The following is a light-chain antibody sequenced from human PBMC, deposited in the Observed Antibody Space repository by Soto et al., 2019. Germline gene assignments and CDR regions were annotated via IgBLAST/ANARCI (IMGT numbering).Light chain of an antibody. V-gene: IGKV1-9*01. J-gene: IGKJ4*01. CDR3: QQLNRYPLT. CDR1: QGISSS. CDR2: AAS. Sequence: IQLTQSPSSLSASVGDRVTITCRASQGISSSLAWYQQKPGKAPQLLIYAASTLQSGVPSRFSGSESGTDFTLTISSLQPEDFATYYCQQLNRYPLTFGGGTKVEIK.